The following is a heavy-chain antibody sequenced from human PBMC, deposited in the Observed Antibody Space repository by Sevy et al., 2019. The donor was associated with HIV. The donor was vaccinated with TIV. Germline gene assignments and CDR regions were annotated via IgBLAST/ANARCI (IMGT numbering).Heavy chain of an antibody. J-gene: IGHJ4*02. D-gene: IGHD2-15*01. CDR3: ARSCGGSCYAGESDY. Sequence: GESLKISCKGSGYSFTSYWIGWVRQMPGKGLEWMGIIYPGDSETRYSPSFQGQVTISADKSISTAYLQWSSLKASDTGMYYCARSCGGSCYAGESDYWGQGTLVTVSS. V-gene: IGHV5-51*01. CDR2: IYPGDSET. CDR1: GYSFTSYW.